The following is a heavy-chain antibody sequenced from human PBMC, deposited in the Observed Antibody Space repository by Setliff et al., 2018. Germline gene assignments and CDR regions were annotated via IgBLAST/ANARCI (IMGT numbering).Heavy chain of an antibody. CDR1: GYTFTSYG. D-gene: IGHD3-16*01. CDR2: NSGYNGNT. Sequence: GASVKVSCKASGYTFTSYGFSWVRQAPGQGLEWMGWNSGYNGNTNYAQKVQGRVTMTTDTSTGTIYMELRSLRADDTAVYYCSRFGLYYEAVYGGGDYYYYGMDVWGQGTTVTVSS. J-gene: IGHJ6*02. V-gene: IGHV1-18*01. CDR3: SRFGLYYEAVYGGGDYYYYGMDV.